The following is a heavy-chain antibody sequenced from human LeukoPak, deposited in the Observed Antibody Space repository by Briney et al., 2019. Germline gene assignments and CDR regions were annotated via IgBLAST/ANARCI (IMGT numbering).Heavy chain of an antibody. CDR3: ARAHYYGSGKLDY. J-gene: IGHJ4*02. CDR1: GFTFSSYG. V-gene: IGHV3-33*01. CDR2: ILYDGSNK. D-gene: IGHD3-10*01. Sequence: GGSLRLSCAASGFTFSSYGMRWVRQAPGKGLEWVAVILYDGSNKYYADSMRGRSTTSRDNSKITLYLQMNSLRAEDTAVYYCARAHYYGSGKLDYWGEGTLVTVSS.